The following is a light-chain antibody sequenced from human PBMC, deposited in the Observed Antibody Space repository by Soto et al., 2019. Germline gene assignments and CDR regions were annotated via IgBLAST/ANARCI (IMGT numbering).Light chain of an antibody. CDR3: QQKNDWPPIS. J-gene: IGKJ3*01. CDR2: GAS. V-gene: IGKV3-15*01. Sequence: VMTQSPPTLYVSPGERATLSCRASQSVSTDLAWYQQKPGQAPRLRIYGASTRATDVPARVSGGGAGTDFTLTISRLHSEDGAIYYCQQKNDWPPISFGPGTKVAIK. CDR1: QSVSTD.